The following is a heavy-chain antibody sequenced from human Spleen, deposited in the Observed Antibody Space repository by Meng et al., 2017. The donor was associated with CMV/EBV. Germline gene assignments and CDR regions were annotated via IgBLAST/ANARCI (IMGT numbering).Heavy chain of an antibody. CDR3: ARDPNTGSYSPYFDY. Sequence: GESLKISCAASGFTFSDYGMHWVRQAPGKGLQWISYISRGGSATYYADSVKGRFTMSKDNAKNSVYLEMNSLRGEDTAVYYCARDPNTGSYSPYFDYWGQGTLVTVSS. J-gene: IGHJ4*02. V-gene: IGHV3-48*04. CDR2: ISRGGSAT. D-gene: IGHD1-26*01. CDR1: GFTFSDYG.